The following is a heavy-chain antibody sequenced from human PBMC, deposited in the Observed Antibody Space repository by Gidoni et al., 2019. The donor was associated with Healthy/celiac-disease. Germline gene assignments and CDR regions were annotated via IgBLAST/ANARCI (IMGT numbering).Heavy chain of an antibody. CDR3: ASPFWSGYSRVDY. CDR2: ISSSSSTI. V-gene: IGHV3-48*01. Sequence: EVQLVESGGGLVQPGGSLRLSCAASGFTFSSYSMNWVRQAPGKGLEWVSYISSSSSTIYYADSVKGRFTISRDNAKNSLYLQMNSLRAEDTAVYYCASPFWSGYSRVDYWGQGTLVTVSS. D-gene: IGHD3-3*01. CDR1: GFTFSSYS. J-gene: IGHJ4*02.